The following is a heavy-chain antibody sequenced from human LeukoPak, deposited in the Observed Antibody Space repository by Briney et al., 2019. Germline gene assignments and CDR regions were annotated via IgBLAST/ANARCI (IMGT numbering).Heavy chain of an antibody. Sequence: GGSLRLSCVASGCSFNTYVMHWVRQGPGKGLEWVAVMWHDGTNKVYADSVKGRFSISRDNSKNTLYLQMNSLRAEDTAVYYCAKEAPGGYFDYCGQGTLVTVSS. J-gene: IGHJ4*02. CDR3: AKEAPGGYFDY. CDR2: MWHDGTNK. V-gene: IGHV3-33*06. D-gene: IGHD3-16*01. CDR1: GCSFNTYV.